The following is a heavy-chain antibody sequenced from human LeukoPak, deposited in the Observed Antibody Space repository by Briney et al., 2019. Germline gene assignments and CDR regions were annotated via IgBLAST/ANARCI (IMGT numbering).Heavy chain of an antibody. D-gene: IGHD3-10*01. CDR3: ARERPETYYYGSGTISGAFDI. J-gene: IGHJ3*02. Sequence: GGSLRLSCAASGLTFSSSALSWVRQAPGKGLEGVAAISGSGGSTSYADSVNGRSTISRDNSKNTLDLQMNSLRAEDTAVYYCARERPETYYYGSGTISGAFDIWGQGTMVTVSS. CDR2: ISGSGGST. CDR1: GLTFSSSA. V-gene: IGHV3-23*01.